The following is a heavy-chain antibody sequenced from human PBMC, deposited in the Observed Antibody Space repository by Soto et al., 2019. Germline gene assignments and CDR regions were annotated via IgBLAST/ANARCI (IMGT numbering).Heavy chain of an antibody. CDR2: IYFSGRT. J-gene: IGHJ5*02. CDR1: GDSVSSGDYY. CDR3: ARVPIDTYMIYWSDP. D-gene: IGHD3-16*01. Sequence: SETLSLTCTVSGDSVSSGDYYCTCIRQPPGKGLEWVGHIYFSGRTNYIPSLESRVTISLDTSKNQFSLKLTSMTAADTAVYYCARVPIDTYMIYWSDPWGQGTLVTVSS. V-gene: IGHV4-61*08.